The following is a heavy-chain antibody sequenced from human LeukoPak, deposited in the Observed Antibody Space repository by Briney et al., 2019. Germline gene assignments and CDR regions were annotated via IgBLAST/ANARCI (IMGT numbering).Heavy chain of an antibody. J-gene: IGHJ4*02. CDR1: GGTFSSYT. CDR3: ARADGYYGSEIDY. Sequence: SVKVSCKASGGTFSSYTISWVRQAPGQGLEWMGRIIPILGIANYAQKFQGRVTITADKSTSTAYMELGSLRSEDTAVYYCARADGYYGSEIDYWGQGTLVTVSS. D-gene: IGHD3-10*01. CDR2: IIPILGIA. V-gene: IGHV1-69*02.